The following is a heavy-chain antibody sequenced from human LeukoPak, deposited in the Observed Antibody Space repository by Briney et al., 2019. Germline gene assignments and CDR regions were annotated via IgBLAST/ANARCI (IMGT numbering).Heavy chain of an antibody. J-gene: IGHJ4*02. V-gene: IGHV4-4*09. Sequence: PSETLSLTCTVSGGSISTYYWSWIRRPPGKGLEWIAYIHAGGPTNYNPSLKSRITISVDTSKNQFSLKLSSVTAADTAVYYCARHDAGIAARPFDNWGQGTLVTVSS. CDR3: ARHDAGIAARPFDN. D-gene: IGHD6-6*01. CDR1: GGSISTYY. CDR2: IHAGGPT.